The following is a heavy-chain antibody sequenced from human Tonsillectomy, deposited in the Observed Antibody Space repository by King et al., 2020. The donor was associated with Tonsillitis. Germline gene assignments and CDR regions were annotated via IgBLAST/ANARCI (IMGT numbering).Heavy chain of an antibody. J-gene: IGHJ4*02. V-gene: IGHV3-49*03. CDR3: TSEGEINGVPGVVIFAH. CDR1: GTFGDYG. Sequence: VQLVESGGGLVEPGRSLRLSCIVSGTFGDYGVGWFRQAPGKGLEWVAFIRSRVNGGTTEYAASAEGRFTISRDTSTNIAYLQMNSLKIEDTAMYYCTSEGEINGVPGVVIFAHWGRGTLVTVSS. D-gene: IGHD3-3*01. CDR2: IRSRVNGGTT.